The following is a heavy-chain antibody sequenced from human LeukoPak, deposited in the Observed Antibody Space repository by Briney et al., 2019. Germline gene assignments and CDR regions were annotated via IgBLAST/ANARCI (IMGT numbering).Heavy chain of an antibody. D-gene: IGHD3-22*01. CDR2: IYTSGST. CDR3: ARDTSDSSGYYWTLNWSDP. CDR1: GGSISSYY. V-gene: IGHV4-4*07. Sequence: PSETLSLTCTVSGGSISSYYWSWIRQPAGKGLEWIGRIYTSGSTNYNPSLKSRVTMSVDTSKNQFSLKLSSVTAADTAVYYCARDTSDSSGYYWTLNWSDPWGQGTLVTVSS. J-gene: IGHJ5*02.